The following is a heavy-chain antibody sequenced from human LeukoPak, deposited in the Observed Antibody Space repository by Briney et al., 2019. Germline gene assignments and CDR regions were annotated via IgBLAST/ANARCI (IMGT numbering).Heavy chain of an antibody. V-gene: IGHV4-59*01. CDR2: ISYSGST. CDR3: AKYVWGSYPTFEDY. D-gene: IGHD3-16*02. J-gene: IGHJ4*02. CDR1: GGSNSSYY. Sequence: PSETLSLXCTVSGGSNSSYYWSWIRQPPGKGLEWIGYISYSGSTNYNPSLKSRVTISVDTSKNQFSLKLSSVTAADTAVYYCAKYVWGSYPTFEDYWGQGTLVTVSS.